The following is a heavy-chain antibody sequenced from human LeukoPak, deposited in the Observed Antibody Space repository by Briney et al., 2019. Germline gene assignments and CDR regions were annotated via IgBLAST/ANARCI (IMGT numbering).Heavy chain of an antibody. CDR2: IRYDGNNK. Sequence: GGSLRLSCAASGFIFSSFGMHWVRQAPGKGLEWVTFIRYDGNNKYYADSVKGRFTISRDNSKNTLYLQMNSLRAEDTAVYYCARNRGGEWLYYYYYYMDVWGKGTTVTVSS. J-gene: IGHJ6*03. CDR3: ARNRGGEWLYYYYYYMDV. CDR1: GFIFSSFG. V-gene: IGHV3-30*02. D-gene: IGHD3-3*01.